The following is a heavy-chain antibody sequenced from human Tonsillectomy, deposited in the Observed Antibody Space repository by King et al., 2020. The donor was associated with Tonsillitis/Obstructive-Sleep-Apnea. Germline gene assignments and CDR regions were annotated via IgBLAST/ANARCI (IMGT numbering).Heavy chain of an antibody. CDR2: VKSKTDGGTT. D-gene: IGHD3-16*01. J-gene: IGHJ4*02. Sequence: VQLVESGGGLIKPGGSHRLSCAASGFTFSNAWMSWVRQAPGKGLEWVGRVKSKTDGGTTDYAAPVKGRFTISREDSKDMLYLQMSSLKTEDTAVYYCTTDFVEGGVVVDYWGQGTLVTVSS. CDR3: TTDFVEGGVVVDY. V-gene: IGHV3-15*01. CDR1: GFTFSNAW.